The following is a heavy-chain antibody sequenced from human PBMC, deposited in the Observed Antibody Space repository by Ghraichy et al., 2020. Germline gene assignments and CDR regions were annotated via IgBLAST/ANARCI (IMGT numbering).Heavy chain of an antibody. CDR3: AKGSPYSSSARWFDP. CDR1: GFTFSSYA. V-gene: IGHV3-23*01. Sequence: GGSLRLSCAASGFTFSSYAMSWVRQAPGKGLEWVSAISGSGGSTYYADSVKGRFTISRDNSKNTLHLQMITLRAEDTAVYYCAKGSPYSSSARWFDPWGQGTLVTVSS. J-gene: IGHJ5*02. CDR2: ISGSGGST. D-gene: IGHD6-6*01.